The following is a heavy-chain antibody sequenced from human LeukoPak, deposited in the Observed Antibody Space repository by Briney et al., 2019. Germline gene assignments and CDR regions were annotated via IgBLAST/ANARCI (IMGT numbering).Heavy chain of an antibody. D-gene: IGHD3-22*01. CDR2: VYYSGST. J-gene: IGHJ6*03. CDR1: GGSISSYY. CDR3: ARDRFDDSSGYYYHYYYYMDV. Sequence: SETLSLTCTVSGGSISSYYWNWIRQPPGKGLEWIGFVYYSGSTTYNRSLKSRVTISADTSKNQFSLRLSSVTAADTAVYYCARDRFDDSSGYYYHYYYYMDVWGKGTTVTVSS. V-gene: IGHV4-59*12.